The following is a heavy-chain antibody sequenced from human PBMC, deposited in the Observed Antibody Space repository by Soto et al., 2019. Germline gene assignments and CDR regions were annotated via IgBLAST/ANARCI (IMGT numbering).Heavy chain of an antibody. Sequence: PSETLSLTCTVSGGSIGSYHWSWVRQPPGKGLEWIASVYYTGTTNYNPSLGRRVTISIDAPENPISLKLTSVTAADTAFYYCARDTVLTGMFDLWGQGTLVTVSS. CDR1: GGSIGSYH. D-gene: IGHD3-16*01. J-gene: IGHJ5*02. V-gene: IGHV4-59*01. CDR3: ARDTVLTGMFDL. CDR2: VYYTGTT.